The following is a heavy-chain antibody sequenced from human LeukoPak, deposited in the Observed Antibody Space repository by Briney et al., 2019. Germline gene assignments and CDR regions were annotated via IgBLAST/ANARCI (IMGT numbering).Heavy chain of an antibody. CDR1: GGSFSGYY. D-gene: IGHD2-2*01. V-gene: IGHV4-34*01. CDR2: INHSGST. CDR3: ARVPHCSNTSCPSDWFDP. J-gene: IGHJ5*02. Sequence: SETLSLTCAVYGGSFSGYYWSWIRQPPGKGLEWIGEINHSGSTNYNPSLKSRVTISVDTSKNQFSLKLSSVTAADTAVYYCARVPHCSNTSCPSDWFDPWGQGTLVTVSS.